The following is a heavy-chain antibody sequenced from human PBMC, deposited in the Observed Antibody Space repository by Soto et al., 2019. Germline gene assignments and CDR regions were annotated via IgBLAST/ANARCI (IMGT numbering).Heavy chain of an antibody. V-gene: IGHV4-34*01. CDR1: GGSFNGYY. CDR2: ITHGGTT. CDR3: AQNGQWLATPPVA. J-gene: IGHJ4*02. D-gene: IGHD6-19*01. Sequence: SETLSLTCAVYGGSFNGYYWSWIRQSPGKGLEWIGEITHGGTTTYSPSLKSRITMSLDTSKNQFSLNLTSVTAADTAIYYCAQNGQWLATPPVAWGQGSLVTVSS.